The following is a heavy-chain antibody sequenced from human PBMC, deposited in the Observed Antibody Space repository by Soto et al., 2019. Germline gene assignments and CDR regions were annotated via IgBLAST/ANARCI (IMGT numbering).Heavy chain of an antibody. CDR3: TRKRFGMDV. V-gene: IGHV3-7*03. CDR2: IKEDGSEK. CDR1: GFSFSNSW. J-gene: IGHJ6*02. Sequence: GGSIGLSFSSSGFSFSNSWMSWVRQDPGKGLEWVANIKEDGSEKDYVDPVKGRFTITRDNAKNSLYLQMNNLRAEDTAVYFCTRKRFGMDVWGQGPTVTVFS.